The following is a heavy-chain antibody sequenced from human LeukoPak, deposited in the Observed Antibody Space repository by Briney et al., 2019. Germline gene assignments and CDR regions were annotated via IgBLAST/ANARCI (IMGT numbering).Heavy chain of an antibody. CDR2: IYYTGST. CDR1: GGSISSYY. D-gene: IGHD6-19*01. J-gene: IGHJ4*02. CDR3: ARDVSGWDYFDY. Sequence: SETLSLTCTISGGSISSYYWSWIRQPPGKGLEWIGYIYYTGSTHYNPSLKSRVTISVDTSKNQFSLKLSSVTAADTAVYYRARDVSGWDYFDYWGQGTLVTVSS. V-gene: IGHV4-59*01.